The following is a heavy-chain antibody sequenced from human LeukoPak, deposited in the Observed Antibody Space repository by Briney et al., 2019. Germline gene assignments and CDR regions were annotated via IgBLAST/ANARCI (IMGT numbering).Heavy chain of an antibody. D-gene: IGHD2-15*01. CDR1: GFTFSLYW. CDR2: INREGSST. V-gene: IGHV3-74*01. Sequence: GGSLRLSCAASGFTFSLYWMHWVRQAPGKGLVWVSRINREGSSTSYADSVKGRFTISRDNAKNTLYLQMNSLRAEDTAVYYCASRDQSCSGDTCYPIDYWGQGTLVTVSS. J-gene: IGHJ4*02. CDR3: ASRDQSCSGDTCYPIDY.